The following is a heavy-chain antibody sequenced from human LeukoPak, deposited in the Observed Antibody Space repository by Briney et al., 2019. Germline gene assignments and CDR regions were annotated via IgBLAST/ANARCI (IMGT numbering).Heavy chain of an antibody. CDR1: GFTFSSCG. D-gene: IGHD6-25*01. Sequence: GGSLRLSCAASGFTFSSCGKNWVRQAPGKGLEWVSGITGRGEHIYYAGSVKGRFTISRDNSKNTLYLQMNSLSAEDTAVYYCAKDRRLAAFDYGGQGTLVTVSS. V-gene: IGHV3-23*01. CDR2: ITGRGEHI. CDR3: AKDRRLAAFDY. J-gene: IGHJ4*02.